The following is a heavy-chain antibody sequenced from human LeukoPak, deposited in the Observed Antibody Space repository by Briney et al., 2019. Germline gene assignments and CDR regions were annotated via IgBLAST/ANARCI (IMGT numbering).Heavy chain of an antibody. J-gene: IGHJ5*02. CDR3: ARQKGLPGWFDP. Sequence: PSETLSLTCTVSGGSISSGGYYWSWIRQHPGKGLEWIGYIYYSGSTYYNPSLKSRVTISVDTSKNQFSLKLSSVTAADTAVYYCARQKGLPGWFDPWGQGTLVTVSS. CDR1: GGSISSGGYY. CDR2: IYYSGST. V-gene: IGHV4-31*03. D-gene: IGHD5/OR15-5a*01.